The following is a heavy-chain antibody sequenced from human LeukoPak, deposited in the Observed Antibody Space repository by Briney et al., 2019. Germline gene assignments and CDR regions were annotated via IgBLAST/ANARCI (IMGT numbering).Heavy chain of an antibody. J-gene: IGHJ6*02. CDR3: ARAQGGVMLPQSFPYYYYGMDV. D-gene: IGHD3-16*01. Sequence: ASVKVSCKGSGYTFTGYYMHWVRQAPGQGLEWMGWINPNSGGTNYAQKFQGWVTMTRDTSISTAYMELSRLRSDDTAVYFSARAQGGVMLPQSFPYYYYGMDVWGQGTTVTVSS. CDR2: INPNSGGT. V-gene: IGHV1-2*04. CDR1: GYTFTGYY.